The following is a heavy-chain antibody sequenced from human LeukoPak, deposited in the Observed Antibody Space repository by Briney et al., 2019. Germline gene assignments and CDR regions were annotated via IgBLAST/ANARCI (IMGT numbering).Heavy chain of an antibody. Sequence: GESLKISCKGSGFYFPGYWIALVRQMPGKGLEWMGRIDPSDSYTNYSLSFQGHVTISADKSISTAYLQWSSLKASDTAMYYCATHIDAVIVMGFDYLGQGTLVTVSS. CDR1: GFYFPGYW. CDR2: IDPSDSYT. D-gene: IGHD3-16*02. V-gene: IGHV5-10-1*01. J-gene: IGHJ4*02. CDR3: ATHIDAVIVMGFDY.